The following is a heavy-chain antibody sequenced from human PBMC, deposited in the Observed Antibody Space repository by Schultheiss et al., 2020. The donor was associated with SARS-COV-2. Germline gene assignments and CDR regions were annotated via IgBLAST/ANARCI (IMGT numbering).Heavy chain of an antibody. CDR3: TSPLIRGAGGGSTNDY. Sequence: GGSLRLSCAASGFTFSSYEMNWVRQAPGKGLEWVSYISSSGSTIYYADSVKGRFTISRDNAKNSLYLQMNSLRAEDTAVYYCTSPLIRGAGGGSTNDYWGQGTLVTVSS. CDR1: GFTFSSYE. J-gene: IGHJ4*02. V-gene: IGHV3-48*03. CDR2: ISSSGSTI. D-gene: IGHD2-15*01.